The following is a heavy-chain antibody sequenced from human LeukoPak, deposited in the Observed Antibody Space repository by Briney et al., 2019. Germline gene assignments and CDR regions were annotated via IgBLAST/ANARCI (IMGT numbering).Heavy chain of an antibody. J-gene: IGHJ4*02. CDR3: AIDGSGASLILPNDDY. Sequence: ASVKVSCKASGYTFTSYYMHWVRQAPGQGLEWMGIINPSGGSTSYAQKFQGRVTMTRDMSTSTVYMELSSLRSEDTAVYYCAIDGSGASLILPNDDYWGQGTLVTVSS. D-gene: IGHD3-10*01. V-gene: IGHV1-46*01. CDR1: GYTFTSYY. CDR2: INPSGGST.